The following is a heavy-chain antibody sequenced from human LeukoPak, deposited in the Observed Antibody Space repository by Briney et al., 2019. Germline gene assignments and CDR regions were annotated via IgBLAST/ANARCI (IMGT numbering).Heavy chain of an antibody. CDR2: INPSGGST. V-gene: IGHV1-46*01. J-gene: IGHJ4*02. D-gene: IGHD6-13*01. CDR3: ARTYSSSWYGSPGYLDY. CDR1: GYTFTSYY. Sequence: ASVKVSCKASGYTFTSYYMHWVRQAPGQGLEWMGIINPSGGSTSYAQKFQGRVTMTRDTSTSTVYMELSSLRSEDTAVYYCARTYSSSWYGSPGYLDYWGQGTLVTVSS.